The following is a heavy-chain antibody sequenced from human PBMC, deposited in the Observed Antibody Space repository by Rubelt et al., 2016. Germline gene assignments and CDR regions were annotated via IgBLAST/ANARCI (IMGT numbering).Heavy chain of an antibody. D-gene: IGHD3-22*01. CDR2: IYHSGRT. J-gene: IGHJ3*02. CDR3: VTFMIVESLYGFDI. CDR1: GGSISSNIGDYY. V-gene: IGHV4-39*01. Sequence: QLQLQESGPGLVKPSETLSLTCSVSGGSISSNIGDYYWGWIRQPPGKGLEWIGSIYHSGRTYYNPSLKSRVNMSVATSESQFPRKMSLGTAADTAVYFCVTFMIVESLYGFDIWGQGTMVIVSS.